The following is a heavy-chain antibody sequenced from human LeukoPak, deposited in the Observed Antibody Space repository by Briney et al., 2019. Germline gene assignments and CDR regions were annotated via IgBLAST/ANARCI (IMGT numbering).Heavy chain of an antibody. CDR1: GGTFSNYA. D-gene: IGHD2-15*01. V-gene: IGHV1-69*01. CDR2: IIPSFGTA. CDR3: KGGYCSGGTCYIRGFDP. Sequence: SVKVSCKASGGTFSNYAISWMRQAPGQGPEWMGGIIPSFGTANYAQKFEGRVNITADESTNIAYMELRSLRAEDVAVYCAKGGYCSGGTCYIRGFDPWGQGTLVTVSS. J-gene: IGHJ5*02.